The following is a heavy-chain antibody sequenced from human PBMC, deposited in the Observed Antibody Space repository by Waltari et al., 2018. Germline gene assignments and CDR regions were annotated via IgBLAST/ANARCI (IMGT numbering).Heavy chain of an antibody. D-gene: IGHD6-6*01. V-gene: IGHV4-39*01. CDR1: GGSISSSSYS. CDR3: ARHIYSSSSFDY. J-gene: IGHJ4*02. CDR2: IYYSGST. Sequence: QLQLQESGPGLVKPSETLSLTCTVSGGSISSSSYSWGWIRQPPGKGLEWIGSIYYSGSTYYNPSLKSRVTISVDTSKNQFSLKLSSVTAADTAVYYCARHIYSSSSFDYWGQGTLVTVSS.